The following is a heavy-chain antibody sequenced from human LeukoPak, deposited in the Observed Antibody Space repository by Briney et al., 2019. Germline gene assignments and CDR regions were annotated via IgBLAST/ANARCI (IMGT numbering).Heavy chain of an antibody. Sequence: SQTLSLTCAISGDSVSRTGGGWNWIRQSPSRGLEWLGRTYYRSKWYYDDALSVESRISIKPDTSKNQLTLQLNSVTPEDTALYFCARGGLVRGSINSFIAFDVWGQGIMVTVSS. J-gene: IGHJ3*01. CDR3: ARGGLVRGSINSFIAFDV. CDR2: TYYRSKWYY. CDR1: GDSVSRTGGG. D-gene: IGHD3-10*01. V-gene: IGHV6-1*01.